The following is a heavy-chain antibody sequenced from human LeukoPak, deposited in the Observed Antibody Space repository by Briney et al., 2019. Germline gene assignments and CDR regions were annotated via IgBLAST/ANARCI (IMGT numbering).Heavy chain of an antibody. Sequence: PGGSLRLSCAASGFDLSNYDMTWVRQAPGKGLEYVSSISRGGNYIYSADSMRGRFSISRDNAENSLFLQMNSLRAEDTAVYYCARIGPGTDVYNSFDHWGQGTLVTVSP. J-gene: IGHJ4*02. CDR2: ISRGGNYI. CDR1: GFDLSNYD. V-gene: IGHV3-21*01. CDR3: ARIGPGTDVYNSFDH. D-gene: IGHD5-24*01.